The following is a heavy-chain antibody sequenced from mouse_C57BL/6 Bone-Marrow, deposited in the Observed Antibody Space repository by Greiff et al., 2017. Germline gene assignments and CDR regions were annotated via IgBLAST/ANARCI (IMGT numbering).Heavy chain of an antibody. CDR3: ARGTTVPY. CDR1: GYTFTSYG. J-gene: IGHJ2*01. D-gene: IGHD1-1*01. Sequence: VQLQQSGAELARPGASVKLSCKASGYTFTSYGISWVKQRIGQGLEWIGEIYPRSGNTYYNEKFKGKATLTADKSSSTAYLELRSLTSEDSAVYFCARGTTVPYWGQGTTLTVSS. V-gene: IGHV1-81*01. CDR2: IYPRSGNT.